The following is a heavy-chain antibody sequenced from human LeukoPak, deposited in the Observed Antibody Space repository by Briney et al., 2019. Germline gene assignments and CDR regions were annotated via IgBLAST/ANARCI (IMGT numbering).Heavy chain of an antibody. J-gene: IGHJ4*02. CDR1: GGSISSRGYS. CDR2: IYNSGST. D-gene: IGHD2-21*02. CDR3: ARGGRKYCAGDCYTVDF. Sequence: SETLSLTCAVSGGSISSRGYSWSWVRQPPGKGLEWIGYIYNSGSTNYNPSLESRVTLSVDASENQFSLKLSSVTAADTAVYYCARGGRKYCAGDCYTVDFWGQGTLVTVSS. V-gene: IGHV4-30-2*05.